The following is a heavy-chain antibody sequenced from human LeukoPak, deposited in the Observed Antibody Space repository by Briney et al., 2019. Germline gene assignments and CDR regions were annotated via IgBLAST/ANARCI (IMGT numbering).Heavy chain of an antibody. CDR3: ARRGGDYSHPYDY. CDR2: INRDGSST. J-gene: IGHJ4*02. CDR1: GFTFSSYW. D-gene: IGHD3-22*01. V-gene: IGHV3-74*01. Sequence: GGSLRLSCAASGFTFSSYWMNWVRQTPGKGLVWVSRINRDGSSTSYADSVKGRFTISRDNSKNSLYLQMNSLRAEDTAVYYCARRGGDYSHPYDYWGQGILVTVSS.